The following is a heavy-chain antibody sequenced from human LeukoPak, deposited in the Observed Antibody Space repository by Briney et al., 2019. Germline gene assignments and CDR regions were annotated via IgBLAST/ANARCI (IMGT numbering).Heavy chain of an antibody. Sequence: KSSETLSLTCTVSGGSISSSSYYWGWIRQPPGKGLEWIGSIYYSGSTYYNPSLKSRITVSVDTSKNQFSLKLTSVTAADTAVYYCARDGGSGWYNYWGQGTLVTVSS. CDR3: ARDGGSGWYNY. CDR1: GGSISSSSYY. D-gene: IGHD6-19*01. CDR2: IYYSGST. J-gene: IGHJ4*02. V-gene: IGHV4-39*07.